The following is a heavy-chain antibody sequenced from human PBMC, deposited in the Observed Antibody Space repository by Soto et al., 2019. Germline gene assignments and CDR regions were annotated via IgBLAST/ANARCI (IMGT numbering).Heavy chain of an antibody. CDR3: AGERTPCRGGSCYADAFEI. V-gene: IGHV1-69*08. CDR1: GGTFSSYT. D-gene: IGHD2-15*01. Sequence: QVQLVQSGAEVKKPGSSVKVSCKASGGTFSSYTISWVRQAPGQGLEWMGRIIPILGIANYAQKFQGRVTITGDKPTGKAYMELSSLRCEDTAVYYWAGERTPCRGGSCYADAFEIWGQGKMVTVSS. CDR2: IIPILGIA. J-gene: IGHJ3*02.